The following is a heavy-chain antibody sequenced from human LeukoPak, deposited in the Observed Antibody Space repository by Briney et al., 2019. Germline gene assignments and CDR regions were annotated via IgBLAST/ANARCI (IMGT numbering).Heavy chain of an antibody. CDR1: GFTFSTYW. CDR3: ARDDPFDY. Sequence: PGGSLRLSCAASGFTFSTYWMHWVRQAPGKGLVWVSHINIDGSSTSSADSVKGRFTISRDNAKNTLYLQMNSLRAEDTGVYYCARDDPFDYWGQGTLVTVSS. J-gene: IGHJ4*02. CDR2: INIDGSST. V-gene: IGHV3-74*01.